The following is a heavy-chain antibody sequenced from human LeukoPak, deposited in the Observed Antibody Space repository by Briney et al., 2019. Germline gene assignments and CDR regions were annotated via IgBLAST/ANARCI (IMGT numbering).Heavy chain of an antibody. J-gene: IGHJ4*02. CDR3: ARADYYGSGSYLAEIDY. Sequence: GRSLRLSCVASGFTFSSHPMHWVRQAPGKGLGWVAAISYEGTNEYYADSVKGRFTISRDNSENTLYVQMSSLRAEDSALYYCARADYYGSGSYLAEIDYWGRGTLVIVSS. D-gene: IGHD3-10*01. V-gene: IGHV3-30*04. CDR2: ISYEGTNE. CDR1: GFTFSSHP.